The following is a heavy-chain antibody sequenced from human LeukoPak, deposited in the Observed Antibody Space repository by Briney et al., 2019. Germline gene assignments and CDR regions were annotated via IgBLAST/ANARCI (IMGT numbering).Heavy chain of an antibody. CDR2: IDPSDSYT. CDR1: GYSFTRYW. Sequence: GESLRISCKGSGYSFTRYWISLVRQMPGKGLEWMGRIDPSDSYTNYSPSFQGHVTISADKSISTAYLQWSSLKASDTAMYYCAIAAAGYYYYGMDVWGKGTTVTASS. J-gene: IGHJ6*04. D-gene: IGHD6-13*01. V-gene: IGHV5-10-1*01. CDR3: AIAAAGYYYYGMDV.